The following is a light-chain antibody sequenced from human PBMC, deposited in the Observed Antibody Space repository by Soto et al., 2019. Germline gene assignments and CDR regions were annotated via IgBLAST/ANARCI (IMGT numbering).Light chain of an antibody. Sequence: EIVMTQSPATLSVSPGERVTLSCRASQSVNSNLAWYQQKPGQPPRLLIYGASTRATDIPARFSGSGSGTEFTLTISSLQSEDSAVYYCQQYDNWPFFGQGTRLEIK. CDR1: QSVNSN. V-gene: IGKV3-15*01. J-gene: IGKJ5*01. CDR3: QQYDNWPF. CDR2: GAS.